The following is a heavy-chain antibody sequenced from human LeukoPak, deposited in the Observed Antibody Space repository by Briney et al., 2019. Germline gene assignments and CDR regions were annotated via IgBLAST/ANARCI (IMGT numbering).Heavy chain of an antibody. D-gene: IGHD3-10*01. CDR1: GGSISSYY. CDR2: IYYSGST. J-gene: IGHJ5*02. V-gene: IGHV4-59*08. Sequence: SETLSLTCTVSGGSISSYYWSWIRQPPGKGLEWIGYIYYSGSTNYNPSLKSRVTISVDTSKNQFSLKLSSVTAADTAVYYCARLGSVRGVINWFDPWGQGTLVTVSS. CDR3: ARLGSVRGVINWFDP.